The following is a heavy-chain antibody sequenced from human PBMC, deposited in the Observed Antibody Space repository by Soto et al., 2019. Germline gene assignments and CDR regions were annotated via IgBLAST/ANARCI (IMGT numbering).Heavy chain of an antibody. CDR2: INPSGGNT. CDR1: GYTFTSYY. J-gene: IGHJ4*02. D-gene: IGHD4-17*01. V-gene: IGHV1-46*01. CDR3: ARGAYGGNPFDD. Sequence: QVQLVQSGAEVKKPGASVKVSCKASGYTFTSYYMHWVRQAPGQGLEWMGIINPSGGNTSYAQKCQGRVTMTWDESTSTFYMKLCRLRSEDTAVYYCARGAYGGNPFDDWGQGTLVTVCS.